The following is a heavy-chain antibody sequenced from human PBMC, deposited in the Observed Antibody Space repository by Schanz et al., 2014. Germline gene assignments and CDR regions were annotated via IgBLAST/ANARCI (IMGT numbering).Heavy chain of an antibody. CDR1: GYIFIYSG. Sequence: QVHLVQSGAEVKRPGATVKVSCKASGYIFIYSGISWVRQAPGQGLEWMGWISVYNHNKEYDQKFQGRVTMTTDTSTSTAYMALTDLRSDDTAVYYCARDRRFFDRDDLYYFDSWGQGTLVTVSS. CDR3: ARDRRFFDRDDLYYFDS. V-gene: IGHV1-18*01. D-gene: IGHD3-3*01. J-gene: IGHJ4*02. CDR2: ISVYNHNK.